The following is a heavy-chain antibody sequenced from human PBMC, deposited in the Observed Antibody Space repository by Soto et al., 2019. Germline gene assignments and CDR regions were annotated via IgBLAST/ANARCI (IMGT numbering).Heavy chain of an antibody. V-gene: IGHV3-33*01. CDR2: IWYDGSNK. CDR3: ARVKEVERTGSYYYGMDV. Sequence: QVQLVESGGGVVQPGRSLRLSCAASGFTFSSYGMHWVRQAPGKGLEWVADIWYDGSNKYYADSVKGRFTISRDNSKNTLYLQMNSLRAEDTAVYYCARVKEVERTGSYYYGMDVWGQGTTVTVSS. J-gene: IGHJ6*02. CDR1: GFTFSSYG. D-gene: IGHD3-10*01.